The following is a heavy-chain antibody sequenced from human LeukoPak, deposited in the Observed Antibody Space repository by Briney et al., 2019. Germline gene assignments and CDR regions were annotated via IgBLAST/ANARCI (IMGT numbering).Heavy chain of an antibody. CDR3: AGDPNYDFWSPKGDYFDY. Sequence: SETLSLTCTVSGGSISSSSYYWGWIRQPPGKGLEWIGSIYYSGSTYYNPSLKSRVTISVDTSKNQFSLKLSSVTAADTAVYYCAGDPNYDFWSPKGDYFDYWGQGTLVTVSS. CDR2: IYYSGST. V-gene: IGHV4-39*07. CDR1: GGSISSSSYY. D-gene: IGHD3-3*01. J-gene: IGHJ4*02.